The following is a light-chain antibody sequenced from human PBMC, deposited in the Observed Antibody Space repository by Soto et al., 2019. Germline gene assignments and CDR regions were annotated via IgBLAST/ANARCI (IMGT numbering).Light chain of an antibody. Sequence: DIQMTQSPSSLSASVGDRVTITCRASQGISNNLAWYQQKPGNVPKLLISAASTLQSGVPSRFSGSGSGTDFTLTSSSLQPEEVATYYCQKYDGAPHTFGQGTRLEIK. J-gene: IGKJ5*01. V-gene: IGKV1-27*01. CDR2: AAS. CDR3: QKYDGAPHT. CDR1: QGISNN.